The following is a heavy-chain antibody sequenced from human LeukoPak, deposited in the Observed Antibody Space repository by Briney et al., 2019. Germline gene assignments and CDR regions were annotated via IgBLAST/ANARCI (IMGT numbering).Heavy chain of an antibody. Sequence: SETLSLTCAVYGGSFSGYYWSWIRQPPGKGLEWIGEINHSGSANYNPSLKSRVTISVDTSKNQFSLKLSSVTAADTAVYYCARDTRGFYYYYGMDVWGQGTTVTVSS. D-gene: IGHD2-2*01. V-gene: IGHV4-34*01. CDR3: ARDTRGFYYYYGMDV. J-gene: IGHJ6*02. CDR1: GGSFSGYY. CDR2: INHSGSA.